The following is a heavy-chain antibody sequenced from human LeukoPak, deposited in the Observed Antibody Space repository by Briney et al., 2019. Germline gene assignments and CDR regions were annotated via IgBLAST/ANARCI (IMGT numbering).Heavy chain of an antibody. CDR1: EFTFSNYQ. CDR2: ISSSGSSI. V-gene: IGHV3-48*03. Sequence: GGSLRLSCTASEFTFSNYQMNWVRQAPGKGLEWVSDISSSGSSIYYADSVKGRFTISRDNAKNSLFLQINSLRAEDTAVYYCAIVRSAYSGSYYYYMDVWGKGTTVTVSS. J-gene: IGHJ6*03. D-gene: IGHD6-6*01. CDR3: AIVRSAYSGSYYYYMDV.